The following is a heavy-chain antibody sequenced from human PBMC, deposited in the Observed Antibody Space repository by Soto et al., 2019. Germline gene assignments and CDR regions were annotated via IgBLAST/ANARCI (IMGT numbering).Heavy chain of an antibody. Sequence: GGSLRLSCAASGFTFRNYGMNWVRQAPGKGLEWVSYIGIGSSTKYYADSVRGRFTISRDNAKNSLYLQMNSLRAEDTAVYYCARDQLYYNDISGRPLNAFDVWGQGTMVTVSS. CDR1: GFTFRNYG. CDR2: IGIGSSTK. CDR3: ARDQLYYNDISGRPLNAFDV. V-gene: IGHV3-48*01. D-gene: IGHD3-22*01. J-gene: IGHJ3*01.